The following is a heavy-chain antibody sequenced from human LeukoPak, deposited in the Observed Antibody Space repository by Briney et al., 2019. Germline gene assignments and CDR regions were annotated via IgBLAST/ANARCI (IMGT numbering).Heavy chain of an antibody. CDR1: GGSISSYY. CDR2: IYYSGST. CDR3: AREVGSGGYFDS. D-gene: IGHD6-19*01. J-gene: IGHJ4*02. Sequence: SETLSLTCTVSGGSISSYYWSWIRQPPGKGLEWLGYIYYSGSTNYNPSLRSRVTISVDTSKNQFSLRLSSVTPADTAVYYCAREVGSGGYFDSWGQGTLVTVSS. V-gene: IGHV4-59*01.